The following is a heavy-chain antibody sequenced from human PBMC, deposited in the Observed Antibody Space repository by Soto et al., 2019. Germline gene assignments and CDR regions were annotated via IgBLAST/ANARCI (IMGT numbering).Heavy chain of an antibody. CDR2: ISSSGSTI. V-gene: IGHV3-11*01. D-gene: IGHD6-13*01. Sequence: GGSLRLSCAASGFTFSDYYMSWIRQAPGKGLEWVSYISSSGSTIYYADSVKGRFTISRDNAKNSLYLQMNSLRAEDTAVYYCARVALAGKYYYYYYMDVWGKGTTVTVSS. CDR1: GFTFSDYY. CDR3: ARVALAGKYYYYYYMDV. J-gene: IGHJ6*03.